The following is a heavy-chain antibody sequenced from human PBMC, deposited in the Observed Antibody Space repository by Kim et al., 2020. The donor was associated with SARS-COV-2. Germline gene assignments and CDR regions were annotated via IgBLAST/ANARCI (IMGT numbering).Heavy chain of an antibody. D-gene: IGHD2-2*01. J-gene: IGHJ4*02. Sequence: SVKVSCKASGDSLTNYGVSWVRQAPGQGLEWMGGIIPMSETTNYAQKFRGRVTITADESTNTAHMELSSLRSEDAAVYYCAVVTVRRFDYWGQGTLVTVSS. CDR3: AVVTVRRFDY. CDR2: IIPMSETT. V-gene: IGHV1-69*13. CDR1: GDSLTNYG.